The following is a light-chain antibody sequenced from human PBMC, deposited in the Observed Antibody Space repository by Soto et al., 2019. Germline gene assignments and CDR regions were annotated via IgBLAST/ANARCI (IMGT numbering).Light chain of an antibody. CDR3: QQYNNYWT. CDR1: QSISSW. CDR2: KAS. J-gene: IGKJ1*01. Sequence: DIQMTQSPSTLSASVGDRVTITCRASQSISSWLAWYQQKPGKAPKLLIYKASSLDSGVPSRFSGSGSGTEFTLTISSLQPDDFATYYCQQYNNYWTFGQGTKVEIK. V-gene: IGKV1-5*03.